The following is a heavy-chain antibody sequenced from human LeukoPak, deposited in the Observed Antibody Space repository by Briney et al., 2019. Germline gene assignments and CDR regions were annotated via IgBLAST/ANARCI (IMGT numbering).Heavy chain of an antibody. Sequence: SETLSLTCAVYGGSFSGYYWSWIRQPPGKGLEWIGEINHSGSANYNPSLKSRVTISVDTSKNQFSLKLSSVTAADTAAYYCARGRRSPYYMDVWGKGTTVTVSS. CDR1: GGSFSGYY. CDR2: INHSGSA. V-gene: IGHV4-34*01. J-gene: IGHJ6*03. D-gene: IGHD3-16*01. CDR3: ARGRRSPYYMDV.